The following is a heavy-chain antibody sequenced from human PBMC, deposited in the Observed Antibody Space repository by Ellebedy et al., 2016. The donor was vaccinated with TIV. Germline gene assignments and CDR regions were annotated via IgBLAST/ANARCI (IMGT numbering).Heavy chain of an antibody. J-gene: IGHJ4*02. CDR3: ARYTTSSRHFDY. CDR2: IYWDDDK. CDR1: GFSLSTSLLG. D-gene: IGHD3-16*02. V-gene: IGHV2-5*02. Sequence: SGPTLVKPTQTLTLTCTFSGFSLSTSLLGVGWIRQPPGKALEWLALIYWDDDKRYSPSLKSRLTITKDTSKNQVVLTMTNMDPVDTATYYCARYTTSSRHFDYWGQGTLVTVSS.